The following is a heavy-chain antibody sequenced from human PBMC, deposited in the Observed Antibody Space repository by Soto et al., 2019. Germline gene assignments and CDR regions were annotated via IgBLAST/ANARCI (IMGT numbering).Heavy chain of an antibody. CDR3: WRLKGGNTVDS. V-gene: IGHV4-59*01. CDR2: VYSGGNTNYS. J-gene: IGHJ5*01. CDR1: GGSLGTFY. Sequence: PSETLSLTCSVSGGSLGTFYWSWIRQPPGKRLEWIGFVYSGGNTNYSNYTPSLTSRVSIAVYKSKNQFSLKSKSVTAAATAVYFSWRLKGGNTVDSWGPGTLVTVSS. D-gene: IGHD2-15*01.